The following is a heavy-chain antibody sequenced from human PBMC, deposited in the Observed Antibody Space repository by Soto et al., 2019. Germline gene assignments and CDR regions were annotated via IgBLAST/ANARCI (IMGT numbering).Heavy chain of an antibody. V-gene: IGHV3-74*01. D-gene: IGHD2-21*02. CDR1: GFNFSNHW. J-gene: IGHJ5*02. CDR2: ITSDGKSK. CDR3: ARESGDWPLNWFDP. Sequence: GGSLILSFSASGFNFSNHWMHWVRQRPGEGLVWVSRITSDGKSKAYAESVKGRFAISRDNAKNTLYLQMNGLTAEDTAVYYCARESGDWPLNWFDPWGQGTLVTVSS.